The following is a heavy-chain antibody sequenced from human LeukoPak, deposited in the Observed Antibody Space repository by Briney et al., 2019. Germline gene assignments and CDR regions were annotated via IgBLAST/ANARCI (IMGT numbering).Heavy chain of an antibody. CDR1: GFTFSSYE. D-gene: IGHD3-16*02. CDR3: AGELRLGELSTYD. J-gene: IGHJ4*02. CDR2: ISSSGSTI. V-gene: IGHV3-48*03. Sequence: PGGSLRLSCAASGFTFSSYEMNWVRQAPGKGLEWVSYISSSGSTIYYADSVKGRFTISRDNAKNSLYLQMNSLRAEDTAVYYCAGELRLGELSTYDWGQGTLVTVSS.